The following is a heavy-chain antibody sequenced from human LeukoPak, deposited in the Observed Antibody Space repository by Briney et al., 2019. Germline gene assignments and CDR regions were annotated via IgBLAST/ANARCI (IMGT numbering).Heavy chain of an antibody. CDR3: ARGGYCSSTTCSWWFNH. CDR2: INPSGGST. V-gene: IGHV1-46*01. CDR1: GYTFTNYY. Sequence: ASVKVSCKASGYTFTNYYMHWVRQAPGQGLEWMGIINPSGGSTTYAQKFQGRVTVTRDMSTSTVYMELSSLRSEDTAVYYCARGGYCSSTTCSWWFNHWGQGTLVTVSS. J-gene: IGHJ5*02. D-gene: IGHD2-2*01.